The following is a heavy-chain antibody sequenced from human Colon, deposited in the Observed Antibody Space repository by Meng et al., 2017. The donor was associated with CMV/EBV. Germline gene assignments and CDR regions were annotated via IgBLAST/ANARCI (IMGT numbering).Heavy chain of an antibody. Sequence: LHLEESGPGLVKPSKTLSLTCTVSGGSFTSNSYCWGWIRQPPGKGLEYIGSIYNSGSAYYNPSLKSRVTISLDTSKNQFSLKLSSVTAADTAMYYCARVVLNFFDYWGQGTLVTVSS. CDR3: ARVVLNFFDY. J-gene: IGHJ4*02. V-gene: IGHV4-39*07. CDR1: GGSFTSNSYC. D-gene: IGHD3-10*02. CDR2: IYNSGSA.